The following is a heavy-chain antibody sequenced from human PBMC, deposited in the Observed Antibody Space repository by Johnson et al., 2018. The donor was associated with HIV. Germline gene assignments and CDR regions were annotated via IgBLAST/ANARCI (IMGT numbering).Heavy chain of an antibody. V-gene: IGHV3-30*02. Sequence: VQLVESGGGVVQPGGSLRLSCAASGFTVSNYGMHWVRQAPGKGLEWVTFIRYDATNKYYADSVKGRFSIARDNSKNTLYLQMNSLRAEDTAVYYCAKSDSAYDAVDLWGQGTLVTVSS. D-gene: IGHD1-26*01. CDR2: IRYDATNK. CDR3: AKSDSAYDAVDL. CDR1: GFTVSNYG. J-gene: IGHJ3*01.